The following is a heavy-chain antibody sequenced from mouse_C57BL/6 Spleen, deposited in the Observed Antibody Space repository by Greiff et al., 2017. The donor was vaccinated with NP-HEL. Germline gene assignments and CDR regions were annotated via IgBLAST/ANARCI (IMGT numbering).Heavy chain of an antibody. J-gene: IGHJ1*03. D-gene: IGHD1-1*01. V-gene: IGHV6-6*01. CDR2: IRNKANNHAT. CDR3: TRDLYYGSSYWYFDV. CDR1: GFTFSDAW. Sequence: EVKVVESGGGLVQPGGSMKLSCAASGFTFSDAWMDWVRQSPEKGLEWVAEIRNKANNHATYYAESVKGRFTISRDDSKSSVYLQMNSLRAEDTGIYYCTRDLYYGSSYWYFDVWGTGTTVTVSS.